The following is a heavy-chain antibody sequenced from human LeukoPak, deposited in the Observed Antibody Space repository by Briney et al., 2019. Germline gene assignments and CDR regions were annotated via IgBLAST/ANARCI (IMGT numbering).Heavy chain of an antibody. Sequence: PGGSLRLSCVVSGFTFEHYGMSWVRQGPGKGPEWVSSITWNGGRTGYADSVKGRFTISRDNAKNSMYLQMNSLRGEDTALYYCARGWTGDPAPYYFDYWGQGTLVTVSS. CDR1: GFTFEHYG. J-gene: IGHJ4*02. CDR3: ARGWTGDPAPYYFDY. V-gene: IGHV3-20*04. CDR2: ITWNGGRT. D-gene: IGHD3/OR15-3a*01.